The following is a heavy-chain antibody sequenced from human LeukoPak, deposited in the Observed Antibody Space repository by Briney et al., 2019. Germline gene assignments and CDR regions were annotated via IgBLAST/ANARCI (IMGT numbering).Heavy chain of an antibody. D-gene: IGHD6-19*01. CDR3: ARDVERWGGAVAALDAFDI. Sequence: GGSLRLSCAASGFTFSDYYMSWIRQAPGKGLEWVSYISSSGSTIYCADSVKGRFTISRDNAKNSLYLQMNSLRAEDTAVYYCARDVERWGGAVAALDAFDIWGQGTMVTVSS. J-gene: IGHJ3*02. CDR1: GFTFSDYY. V-gene: IGHV3-11*04. CDR2: ISSSGSTI.